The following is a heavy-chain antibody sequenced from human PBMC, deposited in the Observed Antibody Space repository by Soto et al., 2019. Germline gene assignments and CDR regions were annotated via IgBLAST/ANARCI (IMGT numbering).Heavy chain of an antibody. J-gene: IGHJ6*02. Sequence: QVQLVESGGGVVQPGRSLRLSCAASGFTFSSYAMHWVRQAPGKGLEWVAVISYDGSNKYYADSVKGRFTISRDNSKNPLYMQMISLRAEDTAVYYCARALILAVAGPRKPYYYYGMDVWGQGTTVTVSS. V-gene: IGHV3-30-3*01. CDR1: GFTFSSYA. D-gene: IGHD6-19*01. CDR2: ISYDGSNK. CDR3: ARALILAVAGPRKPYYYYGMDV.